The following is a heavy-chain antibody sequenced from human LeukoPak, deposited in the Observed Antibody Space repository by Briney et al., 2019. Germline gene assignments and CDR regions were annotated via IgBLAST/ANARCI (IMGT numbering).Heavy chain of an antibody. CDR1: GFTFSTYA. J-gene: IGHJ4*02. CDR3: AKCPSGVLRYFAPIDY. CDR2: ISSNGGGT. V-gene: IGHV3-64*04. D-gene: IGHD3-9*01. Sequence: PGGSLRLSCSASGFTFSTYAMHWVRQAPGKGLEYVSAISSNGGGTYYADSVKGRFTISRDNSKNTLYLQMNSLRAEDTAVYYCAKCPSGVLRYFAPIDYWGQGTLVTVSS.